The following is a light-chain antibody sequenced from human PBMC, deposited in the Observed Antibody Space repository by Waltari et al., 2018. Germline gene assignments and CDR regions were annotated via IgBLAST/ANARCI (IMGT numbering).Light chain of an antibody. CDR3: QSYDRDLNAVL. J-gene: IGLJ2*01. Sequence: QSVLTQPPSVSGAPGQSVTICCTGSSSNLGAGYEVHRYQQIPGSAPKVLIYRDDNRPSGVPGRFSGSKSGTSASLSVTGLHVEDEADYFCQSYDRDLNAVLFGGGTKLTVL. V-gene: IGLV1-40*01. CDR2: RDD. CDR1: SSNLGAGYE.